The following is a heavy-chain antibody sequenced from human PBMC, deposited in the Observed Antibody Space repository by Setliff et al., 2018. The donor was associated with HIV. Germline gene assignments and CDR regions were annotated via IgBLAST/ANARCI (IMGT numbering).Heavy chain of an antibody. J-gene: IGHJ4*02. CDR1: GGSFSDYY. CDR2: IYHSEYT. Sequence: SETLSLTCAVYGGSFSDYYWSWVRQPPGKGLEWIGEIYHSEYTNYNPSLKSRVTISVDTSKNQFSLKVTSVTAADTAVYYCVTSSSWSSRLNFWGQGMLVTVSS. D-gene: IGHD6-13*01. V-gene: IGHV4-34*01. CDR3: VTSSSWSSRLNF.